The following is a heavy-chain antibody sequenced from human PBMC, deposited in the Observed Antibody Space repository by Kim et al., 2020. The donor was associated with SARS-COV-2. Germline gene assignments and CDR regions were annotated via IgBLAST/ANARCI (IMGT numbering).Heavy chain of an antibody. D-gene: IGHD2-2*01. Sequence: GGSLRLSCAASGFTFSTYWMYWVRQAPGKGLVWVSRINSDGSSTNYADSVKGRFTISRDNAKNTLYPQMNSLRAEDTAVYYCARSSSTSCPCYYMDVWGKGTTVTVS. J-gene: IGHJ6*03. CDR3: ARSSSTSCPCYYMDV. CDR2: INSDGSST. CDR1: GFTFSTYW. V-gene: IGHV3-74*01.